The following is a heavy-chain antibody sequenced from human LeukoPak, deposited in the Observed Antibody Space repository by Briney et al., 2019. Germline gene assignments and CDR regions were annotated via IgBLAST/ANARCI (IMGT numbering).Heavy chain of an antibody. Sequence: GGSLRLSCAASGFTFNSYVMYWVRQAPGKGLECVSCISGSGDTTYYVDSVKGRFTVSRDISKNTVSLHMNSLRAEDTALYYCAKVQTWDRSPNYFNYWGQGTRVTVSS. CDR3: AKVQTWDRSPNYFNY. CDR1: GFTFNSYV. J-gene: IGHJ4*02. D-gene: IGHD1-26*01. CDR2: ISGSGDTT. V-gene: IGHV3-23*01.